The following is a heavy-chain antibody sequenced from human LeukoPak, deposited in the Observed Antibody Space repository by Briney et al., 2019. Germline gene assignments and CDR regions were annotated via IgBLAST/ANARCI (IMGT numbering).Heavy chain of an antibody. D-gene: IGHD1-26*01. CDR3: ARARTLWELHFDY. V-gene: IGHV1-2*02. CDR2: INPNSGGT. CDR1: GYTFTGYY. Sequence: GASVKVSCKASGYTFTGYYMHWVRQAPGQGLEWMGWINPNSGGTNCAQKFQGRVTMTRDTSISTAYMELSRLRSDDTAVYYCARARTLWELHFDYWGQGTLVTVSS. J-gene: IGHJ4*02.